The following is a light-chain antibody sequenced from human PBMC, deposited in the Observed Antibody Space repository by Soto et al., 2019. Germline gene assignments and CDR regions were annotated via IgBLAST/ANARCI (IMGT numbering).Light chain of an antibody. V-gene: IGLV1-44*01. J-gene: IGLJ1*01. CDR2: NNN. CDR3: AAWDDSLNAYYV. Sequence: QSVLTQPPSASGTPGQRVTISCSGSSSNIGSNTVNWYQQLPGTAPKLLIYNNNQRPSGVPDRFSGSKSGTSASLAISGLHSEDEADYYCAAWDDSLNAYYVFGTGTKVIVL. CDR1: SSNIGSNT.